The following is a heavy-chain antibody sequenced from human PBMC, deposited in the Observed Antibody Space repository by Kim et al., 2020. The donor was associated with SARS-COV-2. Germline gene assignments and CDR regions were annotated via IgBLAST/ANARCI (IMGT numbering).Heavy chain of an antibody. CDR1: GFTFSSYA. D-gene: IGHD5-18*01. V-gene: IGHV3-64D*09. CDR2: ISSNGGST. CDR3: VNGRIQLWRLFDY. J-gene: IGHJ4*02. Sequence: GGSLRLSCSASGFTFSSYAMHWVRQAPGKGLEYVSAISSNGGSTYYADSVKGRFTISRDNSKNTLYLQMSSLRAEDTAVYYCVNGRIQLWRLFDYWGQGTLVTVSS.